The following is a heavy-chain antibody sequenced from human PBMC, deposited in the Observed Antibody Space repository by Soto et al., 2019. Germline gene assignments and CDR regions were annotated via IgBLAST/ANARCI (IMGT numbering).Heavy chain of an antibody. V-gene: IGHV3-23*01. J-gene: IGHJ5*02. CDR1: GFTFSSYA. D-gene: IGHD3-3*01. CDR2: ISGSGGST. Sequence: GGSLRLSCAASGFTFSSYAMSWVRQAPGKGLEWVSAISGSGGSTYYADSVKGRFTISRDNSKNTLYLQMNSLRAEDTAVYYCAKDLGSDFWSGYNWFDPWGQGTLVTVSS. CDR3: AKDLGSDFWSGYNWFDP.